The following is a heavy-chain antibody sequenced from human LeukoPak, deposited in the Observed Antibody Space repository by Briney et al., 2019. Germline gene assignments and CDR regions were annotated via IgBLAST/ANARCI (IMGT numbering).Heavy chain of an antibody. V-gene: IGHV3-48*03. CDR3: ARSRSGYFRYFDY. CDR2: ISSSASTI. Sequence: GGSLRLSCAASGFTFSSYEMNWVRQAPGKGLEWVSYISSSASTIYYADSVKGRFTISRDNAKNSLYLQMNSLRAEDTAVYYCARSRSGYFRYFDYWGQGALVTVSS. D-gene: IGHD3-22*01. J-gene: IGHJ4*02. CDR1: GFTFSSYE.